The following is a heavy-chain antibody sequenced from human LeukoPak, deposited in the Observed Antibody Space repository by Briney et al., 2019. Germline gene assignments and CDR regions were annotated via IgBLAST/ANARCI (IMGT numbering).Heavy chain of an antibody. CDR1: GGSFSGYD. CDR2: INHSGST. V-gene: IGHV4-34*01. D-gene: IGHD6-6*01. CDR3: ARGVAAHKTVYYYMDV. J-gene: IGHJ6*03. Sequence: PSETLSLTCAVYGGSFSGYDWSWIRQPPGKGLEWIGEINHSGSTNYNPSLKSRVTISVDTSKNQFSLKLSSVTAADTAVYYCARGVAAHKTVYYYMDVWGKGTTVTVSS.